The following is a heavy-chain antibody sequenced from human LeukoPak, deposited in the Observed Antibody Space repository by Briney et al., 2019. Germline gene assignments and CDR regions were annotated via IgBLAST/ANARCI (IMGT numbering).Heavy chain of an antibody. CDR1: GYTFSDYY. Sequence: ASVKVSCKASGYTFSDYYMHWVRQAPGQGLEWMGWINPNSGGTNYAQKFQGRVTMTRDTSISTAYSELSRLRSDDTAVYYCARGHGYSSSSDYYFDYWGQGTLVTVSS. CDR3: ARGHGYSSSSDYYFDY. D-gene: IGHD6-6*01. CDR2: INPNSGGT. V-gene: IGHV1-2*02. J-gene: IGHJ4*02.